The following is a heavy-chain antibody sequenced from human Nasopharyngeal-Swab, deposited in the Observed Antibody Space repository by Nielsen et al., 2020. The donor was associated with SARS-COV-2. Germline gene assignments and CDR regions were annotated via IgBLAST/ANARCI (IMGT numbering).Heavy chain of an antibody. V-gene: IGHV4-59*01. D-gene: IGHD3-3*01. CDR2: IYYSGST. CDR3: ARGGRGISGEVTNFDY. Sequence: WIRQPPGKGLEWIGYIYYSGSTNYNPSLKSRVTISVDTSRNQFSLKLSSVTAADTAVYYCARGGRGISGEVTNFDYWGQGTLVTVSS. J-gene: IGHJ4*02.